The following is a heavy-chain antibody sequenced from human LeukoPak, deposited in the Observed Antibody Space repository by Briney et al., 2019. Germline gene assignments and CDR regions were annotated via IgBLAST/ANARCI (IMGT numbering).Heavy chain of an antibody. CDR3: ARDDKYEYGSGSWAN. Sequence: ASVKVSCKASEYTFTSYDINWVRQATGQGLEWMGWMNPNSGNTGYAQKFQGRVTMTRNTSISTAYMELSSLRSEDTAVYYCARDDKYEYGSGSWANWGQGTLVSVSS. J-gene: IGHJ4*02. D-gene: IGHD3-10*01. CDR1: EYTFTSYD. V-gene: IGHV1-8*02. CDR2: MNPNSGNT.